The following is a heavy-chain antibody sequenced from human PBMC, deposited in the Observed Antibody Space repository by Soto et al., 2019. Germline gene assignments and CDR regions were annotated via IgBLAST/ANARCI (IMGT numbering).Heavy chain of an antibody. J-gene: IGHJ5*02. CDR1: GGSISSSSYY. CDR3: ASQDYGDNGGWFDP. D-gene: IGHD4-17*01. Sequence: SETLSLTCTVSGGSISSSSYYWGWIRQPPGKGLEWIGSIYYSGSTYYNPSLKSRVTISVDTSKNQFSLKLSSVTAADTAVYYCASQDYGDNGGWFDPWGQGTLVTVSS. V-gene: IGHV4-39*01. CDR2: IYYSGST.